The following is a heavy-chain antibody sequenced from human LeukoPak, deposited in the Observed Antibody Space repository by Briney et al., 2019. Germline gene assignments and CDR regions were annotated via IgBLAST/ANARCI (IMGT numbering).Heavy chain of an antibody. CDR2: ITGGGDAT. CDR3: AKAATPGIPFDY. D-gene: IGHD2-15*01. J-gene: IGHJ4*02. V-gene: IGHV3-23*01. Sequence: GGSLRLSCAAAGFTFSSSAMSWVRQAPGKGLEWVSTITGGGDATDYAASVKGRFTGSRDNSKNTLYLQVNRLRAEDTAVYYCAKAATPGIPFDYWGQGPLVTVSS. CDR1: GFTFSSSA.